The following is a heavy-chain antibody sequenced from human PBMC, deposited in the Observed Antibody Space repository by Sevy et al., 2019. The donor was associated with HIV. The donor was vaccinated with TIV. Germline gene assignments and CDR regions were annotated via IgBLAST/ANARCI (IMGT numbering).Heavy chain of an antibody. J-gene: IGHJ6*02. D-gene: IGHD1-1*01. V-gene: IGHV4-59*13. CDR1: GGSISSYY. CDR3: ARTTTDYYYYYGMDV. Sequence: SETLSLTCTVSGGSISSYYWSWIRQPPGKGLEWVGYIYYSGSTNYNPSLKSRVTISVDTSKNQFSLKLSSVTAADTAVYYCARTTTDYYYYYGMDVWGQGTTVTVSS. CDR2: IYYSGST.